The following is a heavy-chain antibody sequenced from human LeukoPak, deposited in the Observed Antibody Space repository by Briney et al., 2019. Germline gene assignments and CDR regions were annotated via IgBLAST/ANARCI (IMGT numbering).Heavy chain of an antibody. J-gene: IGHJ4*02. CDR2: IYYSGNT. CDR3: ARAQGNGLIDF. Sequence: WVRQAPGKGLEWIGSIYYSGNTYYNPSLKSRVTISLDTSRNQFSLRLSSVTAADTADYYCARAQGNGLIDFWGQGTLVTVSS. D-gene: IGHD3/OR15-3a*01. V-gene: IGHV4-39*01.